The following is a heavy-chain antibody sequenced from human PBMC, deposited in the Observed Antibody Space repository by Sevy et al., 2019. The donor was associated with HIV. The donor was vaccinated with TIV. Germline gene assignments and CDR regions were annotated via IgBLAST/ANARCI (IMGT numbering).Heavy chain of an antibody. D-gene: IGHD3-22*01. CDR2: INPNSGGT. CDR3: ALDRSGYYHFDY. Sequence: ASVKVSCKASGYTFTGYYMHWVRQAPGQGLEWMGWINPNSGGTNYAQKFQGWVTMTRDTSISTAYMELSRLRSDDTAVYYCALDRSGYYHFDYWGHGTLVTVSS. V-gene: IGHV1-2*04. CDR1: GYTFTGYY. J-gene: IGHJ4*01.